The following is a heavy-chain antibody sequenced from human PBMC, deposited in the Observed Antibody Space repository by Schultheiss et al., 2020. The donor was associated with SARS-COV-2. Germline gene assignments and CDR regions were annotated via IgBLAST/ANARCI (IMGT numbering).Heavy chain of an antibody. Sequence: SETLSLTCTVSGGSISSSSYYWSWIRQPAGKGLEWIGRIYTSGSTNYNPSLKSRVTMSVDTSKNQFSLKLSSVTAADTAVYYCARDSRYYYGSGSYIRRYYYYGMDVWGQGTTVTVSS. J-gene: IGHJ6*02. V-gene: IGHV4-61*02. D-gene: IGHD3-10*01. CDR3: ARDSRYYYGSGSYIRRYYYYGMDV. CDR2: IYTSGST. CDR1: GGSISSSSYY.